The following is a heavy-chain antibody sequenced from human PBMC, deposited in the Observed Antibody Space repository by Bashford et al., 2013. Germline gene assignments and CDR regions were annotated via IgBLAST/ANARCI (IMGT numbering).Heavy chain of an antibody. CDR2: IYSGGST. Sequence: GGSLRLSCVGSEFTVNNNYLNWVRQAPGKGLEWVSVIYSGGSTYYADSVKGRITISRDNAKNSLYLQMNSLRAEDTAVYYCARDHNEWLLLTYYYYAMDVWGQGTTVTVSS. V-gene: IGHV3-53*01. J-gene: IGHJ6*02. CDR1: EFTVNNNY. CDR3: ARDHNEWLLLTYYYYAMDV. D-gene: IGHD3-22*01.